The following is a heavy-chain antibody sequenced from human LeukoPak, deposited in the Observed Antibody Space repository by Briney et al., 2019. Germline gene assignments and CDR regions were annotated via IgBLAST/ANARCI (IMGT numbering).Heavy chain of an antibody. Sequence: GGSLRLSCAASGFTFTSYTMKWVGQAQGEGRKWLSTIGCGGITYYADSVKRRFTISIDNSKNTLYLQVNSLRAEDTAVYYCAKGGKWDVTPFDYWGQGTLVTVSS. CDR1: GFTFTSYT. V-gene: IGHV3-23*01. D-gene: IGHD1-26*01. CDR2: IGCGGIT. J-gene: IGHJ4*02. CDR3: AKGGKWDVTPFDY.